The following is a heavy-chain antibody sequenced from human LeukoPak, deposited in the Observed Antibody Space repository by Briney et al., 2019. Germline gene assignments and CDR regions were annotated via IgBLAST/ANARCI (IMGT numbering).Heavy chain of an antibody. CDR1: GFTFSDYY. J-gene: IGHJ3*02. CDR3: ARDKDCSSTSCYAYNAFDI. Sequence: GGSLRLSCAASGFTFSDYYMSWIRQAPGKGLEWVSYISSSGSTIYYADSVKGRFTISRDNAKNSLYLQMNSLRAEDTAVYYCARDKDCSSTSCYAYNAFDIWGQGTMVTVSS. D-gene: IGHD2-2*01. V-gene: IGHV3-11*04. CDR2: ISSSGSTI.